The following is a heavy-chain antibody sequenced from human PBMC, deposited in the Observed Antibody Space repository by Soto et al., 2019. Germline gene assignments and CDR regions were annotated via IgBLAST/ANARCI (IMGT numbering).Heavy chain of an antibody. Sequence: PSETLSLTCTVSGGSISSSSYYWGWIRQPPGKGLEWIGSIYYSGSTYYNPSLKSRVTISVDTSKNQFSLKLSSVTAADTAVYYCARRPAYYDFWSGYPWGQGTLVTVSS. J-gene: IGHJ5*02. V-gene: IGHV4-39*01. D-gene: IGHD3-3*01. CDR1: GGSISSSSYY. CDR3: ARRPAYYDFWSGYP. CDR2: IYYSGST.